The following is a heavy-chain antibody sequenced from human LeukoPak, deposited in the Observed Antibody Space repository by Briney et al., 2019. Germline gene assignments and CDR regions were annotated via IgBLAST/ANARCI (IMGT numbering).Heavy chain of an antibody. Sequence: SETLSLTCTVSGGSISSYYWSWIRQPPGKGLEWIGYIYYSGSTNYNPSLKSRVTMSVDTSKNQFSLKLSTVTAADTAVYYSARRLGGYNYWGQGTLVTVSS. D-gene: IGHD5-12*01. CDR2: IYYSGST. J-gene: IGHJ4*02. CDR3: ARRLGGYNY. CDR1: GGSISSYY. V-gene: IGHV4-59*08.